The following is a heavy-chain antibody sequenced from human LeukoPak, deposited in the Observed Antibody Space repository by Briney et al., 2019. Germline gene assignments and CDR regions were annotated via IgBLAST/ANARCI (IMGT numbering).Heavy chain of an antibody. J-gene: IGHJ4*02. V-gene: IGHV3-30-3*01. CDR3: ARADLWLGYFDY. CDR2: ISYDGSNK. Sequence: GGSLRLSCAASGFTFSSYAMHWVRQAPGKGLEWVAVISYDGSNKYYADSVKGRFTISRENSKNTLYLQMNSLRAEDTAVYYCARADLWLGYFDYWGQGTLVTVSS. D-gene: IGHD3-10*01. CDR1: GFTFSSYA.